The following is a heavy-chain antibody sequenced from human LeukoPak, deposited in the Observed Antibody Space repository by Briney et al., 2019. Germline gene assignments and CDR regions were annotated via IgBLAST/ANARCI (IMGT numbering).Heavy chain of an antibody. CDR3: ARIGSSSWYPTTWYYYMDV. CDR1: GYTFTSYG. CDR2: ISAYNGNT. D-gene: IGHD6-13*01. J-gene: IGHJ6*03. V-gene: IGHV1-18*01. Sequence: GASVKVSCKASGYTFTSYGISWVRQAPGQGLEWMGWISAYNGNTDYAQKLQGRVTMTTDTSTSTAYMELRSLRSDDTAVYYCARIGSSSWYPTTWYYYMDVWGKGTTVTISS.